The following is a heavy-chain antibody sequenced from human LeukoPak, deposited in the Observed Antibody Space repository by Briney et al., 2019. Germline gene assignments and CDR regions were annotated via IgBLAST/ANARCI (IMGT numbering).Heavy chain of an antibody. J-gene: IGHJ4*02. CDR1: GFTFSNAW. CDR2: IKSKTDGGTT. CDR3: VRSGSSGYLVY. Sequence: GGSLRLSCAASGFTFSNAWMSWVRQAPGKGLEWVGRIKSKTDGGTTDYAAPVKGRFTISRDDSEKSLYLHMNSLTAEDTAVYYCVRSGSSGYLVYWGQGTLVTVSS. D-gene: IGHD3-22*01. V-gene: IGHV3-15*01.